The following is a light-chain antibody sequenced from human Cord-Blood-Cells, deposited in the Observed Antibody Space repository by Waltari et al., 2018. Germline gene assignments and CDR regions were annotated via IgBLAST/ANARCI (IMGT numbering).Light chain of an antibody. Sequence: QSALTQPASVSGSPGQSITISCTGTSSDVGSYNLVSWYQQHPGKAPKLMIYEGSKRPCGVSNRFSCSKSGNTASLTCSGLQAEDEADYYCCSYAGSSTWVFGGGTKLTVL. J-gene: IGLJ3*02. CDR1: SSDVGSYNL. CDR2: EGS. V-gene: IGLV2-23*01. CDR3: CSYAGSSTWV.